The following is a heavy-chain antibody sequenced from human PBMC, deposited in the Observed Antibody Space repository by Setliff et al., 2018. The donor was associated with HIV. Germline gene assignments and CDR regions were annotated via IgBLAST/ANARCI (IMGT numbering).Heavy chain of an antibody. CDR1: DGSISTYY. CDR3: VGGLRSRSQGHFDY. J-gene: IGHJ4*01. D-gene: IGHD5-12*01. CDR2: IFASEST. V-gene: IGHV4-4*07. Sequence: SETLSLTCTVSDGSISTYYLTWIRPPAGKGLEWIGRIFASESTNYNPSLKSRVTMSVDTSKNQFSVRLCSVTAADTAVYYCVGGLRSRSQGHFDYWGQGTLVTVSS.